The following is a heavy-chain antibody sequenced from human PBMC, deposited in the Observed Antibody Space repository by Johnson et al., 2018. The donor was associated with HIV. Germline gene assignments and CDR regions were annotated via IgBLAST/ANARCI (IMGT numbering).Heavy chain of an antibody. J-gene: IGHJ3*02. CDR1: EFAFSDYY. CDR3: ATVVVITQDAFDI. D-gene: IGHD3-22*01. Sequence: QVQLVESGGGLVQPGGSLRLPCAASEFAFSDYYMSWIRQAPGKGLEWVSYISSSGSTIYYADSVKGRFTISRDNAKNSLYLQMNSLRAEDTAVYYCATVVVITQDAFDIWGQGTMVTVSS. CDR2: ISSSGSTI. V-gene: IGHV3-11*04.